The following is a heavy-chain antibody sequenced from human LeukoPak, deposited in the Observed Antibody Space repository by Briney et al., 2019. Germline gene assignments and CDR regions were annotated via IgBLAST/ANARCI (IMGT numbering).Heavy chain of an antibody. CDR1: GGSFSGYY. D-gene: IGHD3-10*01. CDR2: IYHSGST. V-gene: IGHV4-34*01. Sequence: SETLSLTFAVFGGSFSGYYWSWIRQPPGKGLEWIGEIYHSGSTNYNPSLKSRVTISVDKSKNQFSLKLSSVTAADTAVYYCASLPPEYYYGSGSYFDYWGQGTLVTVSS. J-gene: IGHJ4*02. CDR3: ASLPPEYYYGSGSYFDY.